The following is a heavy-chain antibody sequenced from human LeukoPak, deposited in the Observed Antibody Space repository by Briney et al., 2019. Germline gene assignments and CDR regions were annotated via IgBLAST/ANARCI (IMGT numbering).Heavy chain of an antibody. CDR1: GGSISSGSSY. CDR2: IYSSGST. D-gene: IGHD4-23*01. J-gene: IGHJ5*02. V-gene: IGHV4-61*02. Sequence: SQTLSLTCTVSGGSISSGSSYWSWIRQPAGKGLEWIGRIYSSGSTNYNPSLKSRVTMSVDTSKNQFSLKLSSVAAADTAVYYCARVGLGGISFFDPWGQGTLVTVSS. CDR3: ARVGLGGISFFDP.